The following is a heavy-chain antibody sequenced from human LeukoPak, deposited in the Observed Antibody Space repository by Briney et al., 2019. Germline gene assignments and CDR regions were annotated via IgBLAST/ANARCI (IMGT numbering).Heavy chain of an antibody. D-gene: IGHD2-2*01. CDR1: GGSISSYY. CDR2: IYTSGST. CDR3: ARRVVPGSFDY. V-gene: IGHV4-4*09. Sequence: SETLSLTCTVSGGSISSYYWSWIRQPPGKGLEWIGYIYTSGSTNYNPSLKSRVTISVDTSKNQFPLKLSSVTAADTAVYYCARRVVPGSFDYWGQGTLVTVSS. J-gene: IGHJ4*02.